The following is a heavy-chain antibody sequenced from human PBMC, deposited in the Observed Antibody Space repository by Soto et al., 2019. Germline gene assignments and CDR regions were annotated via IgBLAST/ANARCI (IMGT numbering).Heavy chain of an antibody. CDR3: ATSQLGEYFDN. V-gene: IGHV4-4*02. D-gene: IGHD1-1*01. Sequence: PSETLSLTCDVSGDSISISLWWSWVRQTPGKGLEWIGEIYHSGSINYNPSLKSRVTIPADRSKNQFSLTLTAVTAADTAVYYCATSQLGEYFDNWGQGTLVTVSS. J-gene: IGHJ4*02. CDR2: IYHSGSI. CDR1: GDSISISLW.